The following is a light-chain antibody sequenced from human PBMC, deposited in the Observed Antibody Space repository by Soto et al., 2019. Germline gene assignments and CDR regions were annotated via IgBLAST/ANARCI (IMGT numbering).Light chain of an antibody. CDR3: MQATEYPPYT. V-gene: IGKV2-24*01. CDR1: QSLLHSDGETY. J-gene: IGKJ2*01. Sequence: DIVLTQTPLSSPVTLGQPASISCRSSQSLLHSDGETYLSWLQQRPGQPPRLLIYKISNRFSGXPXRXXGSGAETDFTLKISRVEAEDVGIYYCMQATEYPPYTFGQGTKLEIK. CDR2: KIS.